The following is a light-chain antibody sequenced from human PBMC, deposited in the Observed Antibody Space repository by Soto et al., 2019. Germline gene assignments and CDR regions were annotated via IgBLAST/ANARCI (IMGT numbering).Light chain of an antibody. CDR3: QQYNNWQYT. CDR2: RAS. CDR1: QHVSSN. J-gene: IGKJ2*01. V-gene: IGKV3-15*01. Sequence: EIVMTQSPATLSVSPGGSATLSCRASQHVSSNFAWYRQKPGQAPTLLIYRASTRATANPARFSGNGSGTDFTLTISSLQSEDFAVYYCQQYNNWQYTFGQGTKLEIK.